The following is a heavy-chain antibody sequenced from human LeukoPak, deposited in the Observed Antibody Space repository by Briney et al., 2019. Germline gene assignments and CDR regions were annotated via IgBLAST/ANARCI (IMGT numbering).Heavy chain of an antibody. D-gene: IGHD3-3*01. CDR2: IYTSGST. V-gene: IGHV4-4*07. CDR1: GGSISSYY. J-gene: IGHJ5*02. CDR3: ARLSYDFWSGYYLGLAGFDP. Sequence: SETLSLTCTVSGGSISSYYWSWIRQPAGKGLEWIGRIYTSGSTNYNPSLKSRVTMSVDTSKNQFSLKLSSVTAADTAVYYCARLSYDFWSGYYLGLAGFDPWGQGTLVTVSS.